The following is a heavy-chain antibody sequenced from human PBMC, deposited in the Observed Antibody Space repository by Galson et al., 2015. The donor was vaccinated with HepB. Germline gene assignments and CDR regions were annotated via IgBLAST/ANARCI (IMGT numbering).Heavy chain of an antibody. CDR3: AILKVVPAPYYYYGMDV. CDR2: FDPEDGET. V-gene: IGHV1-24*01. J-gene: IGHJ6*02. CDR1: GYTLTELS. Sequence: SVKVSCKVSGYTLTELSMHWVRQAPGKGLEWMGGFDPEDGETIYAQKFQGRVTMTEDTSTDTAYMELSSLRSEDTAVYYCAILKVVPAPYYYYGMDVWGQGTTVTVSS. D-gene: IGHD2-2*01.